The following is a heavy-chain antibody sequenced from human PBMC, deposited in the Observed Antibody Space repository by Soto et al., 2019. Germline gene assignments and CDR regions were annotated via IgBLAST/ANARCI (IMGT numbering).Heavy chain of an antibody. J-gene: IGHJ6*02. CDR1: GGSISSGDYY. CDR2: IYNSGST. D-gene: IGHD2-15*01. CDR3: ARVSYSRYPRYYYYGMDV. Sequence: QVQLQESGPGLVKPSQTLSLTCTVPGGSISSGDYYWSWIRQHPGKGLEWIGHIYNSGSTYYNPSLKSRVTQPVATXXXKXXLNLTAVTAADTAVYYCARVSYSRYPRYYYYGMDVWGQGPTVTVSS. V-gene: IGHV4-31*03.